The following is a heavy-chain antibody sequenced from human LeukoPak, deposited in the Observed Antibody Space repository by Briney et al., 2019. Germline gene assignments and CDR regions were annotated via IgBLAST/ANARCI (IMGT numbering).Heavy chain of an antibody. V-gene: IGHV4-59*01. D-gene: IGHD3-22*01. CDR2: IYYSGST. CDR1: GGSISNYY. J-gene: IGHJ4*02. Sequence: SETLSLTCTVSGGSISNYYWSWIRQPPGKGLEWIGYIYYSGSTNYNPSLKSRVTISVDTSKNQFSLKLSSVTAADTAVYYCAGASYDSSGVHWGQGTLVTVSS. CDR3: AGASYDSSGVH.